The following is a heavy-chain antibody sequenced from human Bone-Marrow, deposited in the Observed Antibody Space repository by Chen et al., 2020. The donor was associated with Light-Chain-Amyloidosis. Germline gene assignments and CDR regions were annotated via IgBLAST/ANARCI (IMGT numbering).Heavy chain of an antibody. V-gene: IGHV3-23*04. D-gene: IGHD3-10*01. CDR3: TRKGGYFDF. J-gene: IGHJ4*02. Sequence: EVQLVESGGGLVQPGGSLRLSCATSGFNFSSFGMSWVRQAPGKGLKWVSTVSGSTVSTYYAGAVKGRFIISRDNSKSTLYLQMNSLRAGDTAVYFCTRKGGYFDFWGQGSLVTVSS. CDR1: GFNFSSFG. CDR2: VSGSTVST.